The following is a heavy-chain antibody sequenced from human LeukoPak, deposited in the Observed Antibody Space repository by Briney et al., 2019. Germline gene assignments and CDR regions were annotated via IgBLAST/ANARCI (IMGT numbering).Heavy chain of an antibody. J-gene: IGHJ5*02. CDR1: GFNVISNY. Sequence: GGSLRLSCAASGFNVISNYMSWVRQAPGKGLEWVSVIYSGGSTYYAASVKGRSTISRDRTKNMLYLQMNNLRAEDTATYYCAIIHSYGHAWGQGTLVTVSS. D-gene: IGHD3-10*01. CDR3: AIIHSYGHA. V-gene: IGHV3-66*01. CDR2: IYSGGST.